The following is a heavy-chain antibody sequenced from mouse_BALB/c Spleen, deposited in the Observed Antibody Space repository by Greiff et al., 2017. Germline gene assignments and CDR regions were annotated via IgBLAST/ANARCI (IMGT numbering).Heavy chain of an antibody. D-gene: IGHD2-4*01. CDR1: GYTFTSYW. CDR3: ARAITHYYAMDY. Sequence: VQLQQSGAELARPGASVKLSCKASGYTFTSYWMQWVKQRPGQGLEWIGAIYPGDGDTRYTQKFKGKATLTADKSSSTAYMQLSSLASEDSAVYYCARAITHYYAMDYWGQGTSVTVSS. CDR2: IYPGDGDT. V-gene: IGHV1-87*01. J-gene: IGHJ4*01.